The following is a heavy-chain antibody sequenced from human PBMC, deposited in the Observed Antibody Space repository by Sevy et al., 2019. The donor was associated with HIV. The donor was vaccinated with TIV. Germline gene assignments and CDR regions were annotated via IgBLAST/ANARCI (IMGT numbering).Heavy chain of an antibody. CDR3: TICTVHTPYGYYYYYGMDV. CDR2: IRSKANSYAT. V-gene: IGHV3-73*01. J-gene: IGHJ6*02. CDR1: GFTFSGSA. D-gene: IGHD4-17*01. Sequence: GGSLRLSCAASGFTFSGSAMHWVRQASGKGLEWVGRIRSKANSYATADAASVKVRFTISRDDSKHTPHLQMNSLKTEDTALYSCTICTVHTPYGYYYYYGMDVWGQGTTVTVSS.